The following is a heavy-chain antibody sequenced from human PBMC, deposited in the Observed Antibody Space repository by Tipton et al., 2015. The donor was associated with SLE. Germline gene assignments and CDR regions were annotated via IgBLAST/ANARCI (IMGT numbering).Heavy chain of an antibody. CDR3: TRDSSISTGGDYFDY. CDR2: TYYRSKWYN. CDR1: GDSVSSNSAA. V-gene: IGHV6-1*01. Sequence: GLVKLSQTLSLTCAISGDSVSSNSAAWNWIRQSPSRGLEWLGRTYYRSKWYNDYAVSVKSRITISPDTSKNQISLQLNSVTPEDTAVYYCTRDSSISTGGDYFDYWGQGTLVTVSS. J-gene: IGHJ4*02. D-gene: IGHD6-13*01.